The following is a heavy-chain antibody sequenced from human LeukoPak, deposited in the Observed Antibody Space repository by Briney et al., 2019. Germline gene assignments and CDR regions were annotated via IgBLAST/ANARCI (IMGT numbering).Heavy chain of an antibody. CDR1: GFTFSSYS. CDR2: ICSSSSYI. V-gene: IGHV3-21*01. J-gene: IGHJ4*02. CDR3: ARDLRHYYDSSGYFS. D-gene: IGHD3-22*01. Sequence: PGGSLRLSWAASGFTFSSYSMNWVRQAPGKGLEWVSSICSSSSYIYYADSVKGRFTISRDNAKNSLYLQMNSLRAEDTAVYYCARDLRHYYDSSGYFSWGQGTLVTVSS.